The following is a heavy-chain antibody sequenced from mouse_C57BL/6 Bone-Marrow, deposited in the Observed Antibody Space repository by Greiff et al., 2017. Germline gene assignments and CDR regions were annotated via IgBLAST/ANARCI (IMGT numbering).Heavy chain of an antibody. J-gene: IGHJ4*01. V-gene: IGHV1-64*01. Sequence: QVHVKQPGAELVKPGASVKLSCKASGYTFTSYWMHWVKQRPGRGLEWIGMIHPNSGSTNYNEKFKSKATLTVDKSSSTAYMQLSSLTSEDSAVYYCARYYYGRGDYWGQGTSVTVSS. CDR3: ARYYYGRGDY. D-gene: IGHD1-1*01. CDR2: IHPNSGST. CDR1: GYTFTSYW.